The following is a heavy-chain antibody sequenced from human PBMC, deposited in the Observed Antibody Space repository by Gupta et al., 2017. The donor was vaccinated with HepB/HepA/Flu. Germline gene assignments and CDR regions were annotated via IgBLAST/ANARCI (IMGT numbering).Heavy chain of an antibody. Sequence: QVQLVQSGAEVKKPGASVMVSCKASGYTVSSYYIHWVRQAPGQGLEGMGVISHSSGSRTYAQKCQGRGTMTRDTSTSSVEMELRRLRSEDTAVYYCAIAQKDCGGDCHFAYGGQGTVVTVSS. J-gene: IGHJ4*02. V-gene: IGHV1-46*01. D-gene: IGHD2-21*02. CDR3: AIAQKDCGGDCHFAY. CDR2: ISHSSGSR. CDR1: GYTVSSYY.